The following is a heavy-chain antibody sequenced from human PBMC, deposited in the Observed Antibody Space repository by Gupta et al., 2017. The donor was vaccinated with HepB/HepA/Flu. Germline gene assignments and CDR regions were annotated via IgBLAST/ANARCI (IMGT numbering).Heavy chain of an antibody. Sequence: QITLKESGPTLVIPTQTLTLTCTFPGFSLSTSGVRVGWIRQPPGKALEWLALIYWNDDKRYSPSLKSRLTITKDTSKNQVVLTMTNMDPVDTATYYCAHVPTWINSQSDAFDIWGQGTMFTVSS. V-gene: IGHV2-5*01. D-gene: IGHD2/OR15-2a*01. CDR1: GFSLSTSGVR. J-gene: IGHJ3*02. CDR2: IYWNDDK. CDR3: AHVPTWINSQSDAFDI.